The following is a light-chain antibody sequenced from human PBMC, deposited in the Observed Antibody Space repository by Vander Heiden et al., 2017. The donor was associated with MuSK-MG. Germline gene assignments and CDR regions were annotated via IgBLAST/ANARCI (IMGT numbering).Light chain of an antibody. CDR1: QSLLHSNGYNY. Sequence: DIVRTQSPLSLPVTPGEPASISCRSSQSLLHSNGYNYLDWYLQKPGQSPQLLIYLGSNRASGVPDRFSGSGSGTDFTLKISRVEAEDVGVYYCRQALQTPRTFGQGTKLEIK. CDR3: RQALQTPRT. CDR2: LGS. V-gene: IGKV2-28*01. J-gene: IGKJ2*01.